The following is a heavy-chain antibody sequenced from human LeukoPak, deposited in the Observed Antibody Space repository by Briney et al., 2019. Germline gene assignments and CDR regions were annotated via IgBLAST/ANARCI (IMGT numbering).Heavy chain of an antibody. V-gene: IGHV4-59*01. CDR2: IYYSGST. J-gene: IGHJ5*02. Sequence: PSETLSLTCTVSGGSISSYYWSWIRQPPGKGLEWIGYIYYSGSTNYNPSLKSRVTISVDTSKNQFSLKLSSVTAADTAVYYCARASIVVVPAAKAGGWFDPWGQGTLVTVSS. CDR3: ARASIVVVPAAKAGGWFDP. CDR1: GGSISSYY. D-gene: IGHD2-2*01.